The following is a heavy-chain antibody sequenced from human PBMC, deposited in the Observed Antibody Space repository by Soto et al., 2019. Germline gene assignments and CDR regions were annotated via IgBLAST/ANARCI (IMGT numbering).Heavy chain of an antibody. Sequence: SQTLSLTCVISVDRVSSNSACWNLIRQSPSRGIDWQGRNFYRSKWYNDYAVSLKCRISMNADTSKNQFSLQLNSVASEDTAVYYCARVDYNESEYYHGMDVWGQGTTVTVSS. D-gene: IGHD3-10*01. CDR2: NFYRSKWYN. CDR3: ARVDYNESEYYHGMDV. V-gene: IGHV6-1*01. J-gene: IGHJ6*02. CDR1: VDRVSSNSAC.